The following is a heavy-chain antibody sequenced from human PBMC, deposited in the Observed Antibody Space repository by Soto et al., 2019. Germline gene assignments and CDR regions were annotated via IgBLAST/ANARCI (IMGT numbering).Heavy chain of an antibody. CDR3: ARDKDDFWSGYYKGFDY. V-gene: IGHV1-46*01. CDR1: GFTFTSSA. J-gene: IGHJ4*02. Sequence: GASVKVSCKASGFTFTSSAMQWVRQARGQRLEWMGIINPGGGSTSYAQKFQGRVTMTRDTSTSTVYMELSSLRSEDTAVYYCARDKDDFWSGYYKGFDYWGQGTLVTVSS. CDR2: INPGGGST. D-gene: IGHD3-3*01.